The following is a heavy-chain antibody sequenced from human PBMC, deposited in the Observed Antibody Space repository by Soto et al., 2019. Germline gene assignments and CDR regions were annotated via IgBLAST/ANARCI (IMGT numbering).Heavy chain of an antibody. J-gene: IGHJ4*02. CDR2: IDWDDDK. CDR1: GFSLSTSGMC. Sequence: SGPTLVNPTQTLTLTCTFSGFSLSTSGMCVSWIRQPPGKALEWLALIDWDDDKYYSTSLKTRITISKDTSKNQVVLTMTNMDPVDTATYYCARLYYYGSGSYYDFDSWGQGTLVTVSS. D-gene: IGHD3-10*01. CDR3: ARLYYYGSGSYYDFDS. V-gene: IGHV2-70*01.